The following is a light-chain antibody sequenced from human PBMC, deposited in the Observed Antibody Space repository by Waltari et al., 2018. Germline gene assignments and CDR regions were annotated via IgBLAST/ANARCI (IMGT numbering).Light chain of an antibody. J-gene: IGKJ2*01. Sequence: DIVMTQSSESLAAALGEMTTTNCKSNHNVLYRSNNKNYLAWYQHKPGHPPKLLIYWTSTRESGVPDRFSGSGSGTDFTLTISSLQAEDVAVYYCQQYYTTPHTFGQGTKLEIK. V-gene: IGKV4-1*01. CDR2: WTS. CDR3: QQYYTTPHT. CDR1: HNVLYRSNNKNY.